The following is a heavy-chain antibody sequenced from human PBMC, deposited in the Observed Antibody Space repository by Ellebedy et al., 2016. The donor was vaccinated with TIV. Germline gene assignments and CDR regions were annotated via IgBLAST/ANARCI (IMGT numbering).Heavy chain of an antibody. CDR2: IFPGDSDV. Sequence: KVSXXGSGYSFTDYWIGWVRQMPGKGLEWMGIIFPGDSDVRYSSSSQGQVTISADNSLNTAYLQWSSLKASDSAIYYCARLSNGYGDDYWGQGTLVSVSS. V-gene: IGHV5-51*01. J-gene: IGHJ4*02. D-gene: IGHD3-22*01. CDR3: ARLSNGYGDDY. CDR1: GYSFTDYW.